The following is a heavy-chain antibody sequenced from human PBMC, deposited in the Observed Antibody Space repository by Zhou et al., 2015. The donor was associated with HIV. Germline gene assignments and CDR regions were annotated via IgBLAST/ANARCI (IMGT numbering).Heavy chain of an antibody. CDR2: IIPIFGTA. D-gene: IGHD3/OR15-3a*01. J-gene: IGHJ6*03. CDR3: ARVERNILDRYYYYYMDV. CDR1: GGTFSSYA. V-gene: IGHV1-69*01. Sequence: QVQLVQSGAEVKKPGSSVKVSCKASGGTFSSYAISWVRQAPGQGLEWMGGIIPIFGTANYAQKFQGRVTITADESTSTAYMELSSLRSEDTAVYYCARVERNILDRYYYYYMDVWGKGTTVTVSS.